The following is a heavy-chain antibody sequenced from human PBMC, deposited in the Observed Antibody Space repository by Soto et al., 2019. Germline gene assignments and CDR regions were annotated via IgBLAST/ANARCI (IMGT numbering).Heavy chain of an antibody. D-gene: IGHD3-10*02. CDR3: ARLFSSLYYFDY. V-gene: IGHV4-39*01. CDR1: GGSISSSSYY. CDR2: IYYSGST. J-gene: IGHJ4*02. Sequence: SETLSLTCTVSGGSISSSSYYWCWIRQPPGKGLEWIGSIYYSGSTYYNPSLKSRVTISVDTSKNQFSLKLSSVTAADTAVYYCARLFSSLYYFDYWGQGTLVTVSS.